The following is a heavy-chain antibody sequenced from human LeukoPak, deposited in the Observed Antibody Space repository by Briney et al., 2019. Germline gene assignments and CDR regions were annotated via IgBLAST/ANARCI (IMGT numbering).Heavy chain of an antibody. D-gene: IGHD1-26*01. Sequence: GGSLRLSCAASGFTFSSYSMNWVRQAPGKGLEWVSSISSSSSYIYYADSVKGRFTISRDSAKNSLYLQMNSLRAEDTAVYYCARDPPEIVGATDYWGQGTLVTVSS. J-gene: IGHJ4*02. V-gene: IGHV3-21*01. CDR2: ISSSSSYI. CDR1: GFTFSSYS. CDR3: ARDPPEIVGATDY.